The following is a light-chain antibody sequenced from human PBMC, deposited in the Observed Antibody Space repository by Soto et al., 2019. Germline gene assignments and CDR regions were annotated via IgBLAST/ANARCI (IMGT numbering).Light chain of an antibody. CDR3: QQSDSFPRT. J-gene: IGKJ3*01. CDR2: GAS. CDR1: QPIGSW. Sequence: DIQMTQSPSSVSASVGDRVTIACRASQPIGSWLAWYQQKPGKAPKLLIFGASSLQGGVPSRFSGSGSGTDFTLTITDLQPDDFATYYCQQSDSFPRTFGPGTRVDIK. V-gene: IGKV1D-12*01.